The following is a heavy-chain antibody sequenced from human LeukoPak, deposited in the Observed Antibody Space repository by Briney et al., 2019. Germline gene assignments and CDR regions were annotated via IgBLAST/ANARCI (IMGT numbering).Heavy chain of an antibody. J-gene: IGHJ4*02. CDR3: ADSDGYYYDV. CDR1: GFTFSYYA. D-gene: IGHD2-15*01. Sequence: QPGGSLRLSCVASGFTSGFTFSYYAMHWVRQAPGKELEWVAFISNDGGNRYFANSVKGRFTISRDNSKNTVYLQMNSLGAEDTAVYYCADSDGYYYDVWGQGTLVTVS. CDR2: ISNDGGNR. V-gene: IGHV3-30-3*01.